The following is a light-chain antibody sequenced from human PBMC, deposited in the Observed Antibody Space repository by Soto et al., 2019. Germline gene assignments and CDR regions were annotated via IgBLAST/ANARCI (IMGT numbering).Light chain of an antibody. J-gene: IGKJ1*01. CDR3: QQYGSSPPWT. CDR2: GAS. V-gene: IGKV3-20*01. Sequence: EIVLTQSPGTLSLSPGERATLSCRASQSVSSSYLDWYQQKPGQAPRLLIYGASSRATGIPDRFSGSGSGTDFTLTISRLEPEAFAVYYCQQYGSSPPWTFGQGTKVEIK. CDR1: QSVSSSY.